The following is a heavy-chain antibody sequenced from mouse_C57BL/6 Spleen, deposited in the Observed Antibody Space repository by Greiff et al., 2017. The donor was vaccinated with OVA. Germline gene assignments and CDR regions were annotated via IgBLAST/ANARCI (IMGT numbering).Heavy chain of an antibody. CDR2: ISSGGSYT. V-gene: IGHV5-6*01. CDR3: ARQSYYYGSSYWYFDV. CDR1: GFTFSSYG. D-gene: IGHD1-1*01. J-gene: IGHJ1*03. Sequence: EVKVVESGGDLVKPGGSLKLSCAASGFTFSSYGMSWVRQTPDKRLEWVATISSGGSYTYYPASVKGRFTISRDNAKNTLYLQMSSLKSEDTAVYYCARQSYYYGSSYWYFDVWGTGTTVTVSS.